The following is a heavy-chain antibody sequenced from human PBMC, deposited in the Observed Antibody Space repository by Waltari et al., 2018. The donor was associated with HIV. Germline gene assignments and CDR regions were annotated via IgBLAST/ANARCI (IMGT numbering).Heavy chain of an antibody. CDR3: ARLAFQGGALAN. CDR2: VSLNSAVL. Sequence: DVKLVEPGGGLVQPGRSLRLPCEVSGFIFADYAMHWVRQAAGEGRRWDSGVSLNSAVLGYAVSLKGQSTNTRDNPKMSLVLAANSVRSEDTACYSCARLAFQGGALANWGQGTLVTVSS. V-gene: IGHV3-9*01. J-gene: IGHJ4*02. CDR1: GFIFADYA. D-gene: IGHD3-16*01.